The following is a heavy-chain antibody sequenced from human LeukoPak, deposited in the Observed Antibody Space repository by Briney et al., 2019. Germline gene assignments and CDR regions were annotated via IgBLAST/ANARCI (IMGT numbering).Heavy chain of an antibody. J-gene: IGHJ4*02. CDR2: VYHSGST. Sequence: PSETLSLTCTVSGGSISSGGYYWSWIRQHPGKGREWNGYVYHSGSTYYNPSLKSRVTISVDTSKNQFSLKLSSVTAADTAVYYCAREWVTAMVFDYWGQGTLVTVSS. D-gene: IGHD5-18*01. CDR3: AREWVTAMVFDY. V-gene: IGHV4-31*03. CDR1: GGSISSGGYY.